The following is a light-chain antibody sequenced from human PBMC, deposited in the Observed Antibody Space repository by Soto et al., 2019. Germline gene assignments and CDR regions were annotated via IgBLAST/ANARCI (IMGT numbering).Light chain of an antibody. V-gene: IGKV3-20*01. CDR3: QQYAVSPIT. CDR1: QTVSKNY. CDR2: AAS. Sequence: IVLTQSPATLSLSPGERATLSCRASQTVSKNYLAWYKQQPGQAPRLLIYAASTRATGIPDRFSGSGSGTEFTLTISRLEPEDFEVFYCQQYAVSPITFGQGTRLEIK. J-gene: IGKJ5*01.